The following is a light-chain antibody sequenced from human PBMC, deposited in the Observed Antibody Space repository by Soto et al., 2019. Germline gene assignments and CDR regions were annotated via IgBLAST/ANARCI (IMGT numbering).Light chain of an antibody. V-gene: IGKV3-11*01. J-gene: IGKJ5*01. Sequence: EIVLTQSPVTLSLSPGERATLSCRASQSVRTYLAWYQVKPGPAPRLLIYDASRRASGVPARFSGSGSGTDFTLTISSLEPEYFALNDCPQRNTCPPITGGQGTLLEIK. CDR2: DAS. CDR1: QSVRTY. CDR3: PQRNTCPPIT.